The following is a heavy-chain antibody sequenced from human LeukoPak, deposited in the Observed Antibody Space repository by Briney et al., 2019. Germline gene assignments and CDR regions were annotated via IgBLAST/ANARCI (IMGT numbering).Heavy chain of an antibody. V-gene: IGHV3-48*03. D-gene: IGHD6-19*01. J-gene: IGHJ4*02. CDR1: GFRFRVYE. Sequence: GGSLRLSCGASGFRFRVYEMHWVRQAPGRGLEWIADISGSDTSTYYADSVKGRFTISRDNAKNSLYLQMNRLRVEDTAVYYCTTLTVASNFDYWGQGTLVTVSS. CDR3: TTLTVASNFDY. CDR2: ISGSDTST.